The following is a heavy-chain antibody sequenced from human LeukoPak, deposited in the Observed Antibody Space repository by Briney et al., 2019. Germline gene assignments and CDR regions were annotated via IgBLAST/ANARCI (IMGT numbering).Heavy chain of an antibody. CDR2: IYYTGST. CDR1: GGSVSGDSYY. V-gene: IGHV4-61*01. J-gene: IGHJ4*02. CDR3: ATKGPRRGYFDY. Sequence: PSETLSLTCTVSGGSVSGDSYYWRWIRQPPGKGLEWIGYIYYTGSTNYNPSLKSRVTISVDMSKNQFSLKLTSVTAADTAVYYCATKGPRRGYFDYWGQGTLVAVSS.